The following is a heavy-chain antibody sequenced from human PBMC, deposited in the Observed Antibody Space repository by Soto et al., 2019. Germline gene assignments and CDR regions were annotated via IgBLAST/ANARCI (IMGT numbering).Heavy chain of an antibody. CDR3: ATMDDGSSLFAY. Sequence: SETLSLTCAVYGGSFSGYYWSWIRQPPGKGLEWIGEINHSGSTNYNPSLKSRVTISVDTSKNQFSLKLSSVTAADTAVYYCATMDDGSSLFAYWGQGTLVTVSS. V-gene: IGHV4-34*01. CDR1: GGSFSGYY. J-gene: IGHJ4*02. D-gene: IGHD6-13*01. CDR2: INHSGST.